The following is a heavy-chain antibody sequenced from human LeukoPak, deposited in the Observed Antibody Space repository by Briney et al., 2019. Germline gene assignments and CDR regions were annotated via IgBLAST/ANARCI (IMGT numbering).Heavy chain of an antibody. V-gene: IGHV4-39*01. D-gene: IGHD5-12*01. CDR1: GGSISSNSYF. CDR2: NIAREPT. Sequence: PSETLSLTCTVSGGSISSNSYFWGWVRQSPGQGLVGLGNNIAREPTYYDPSLKSQVKIPVNTSKNQFSLKLSSVPAADTAVYYCARHSWTGYDLKNYYGMDVWGQGTTVTVSS. J-gene: IGHJ6*02. CDR3: ARHSWTGYDLKNYYGMDV.